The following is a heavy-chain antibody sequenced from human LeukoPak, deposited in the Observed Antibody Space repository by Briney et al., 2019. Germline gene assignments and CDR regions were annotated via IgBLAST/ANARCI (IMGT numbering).Heavy chain of an antibody. V-gene: IGHV4-59*11. CDR2: IYYREST. Sequence: SEALSLRCLGSGVPISLQYLSSLPQPPGKGLDWIGYIYYRESTNYNPSLKSRVTISLDTSKNQFSMKLSSVTAADTAVYYCARSFYDSSGYYHWYFDLWGRGTLVTVSS. CDR3: ARSFYDSSGYYHWYFDL. D-gene: IGHD3-22*01. CDR1: GVPISLQY. J-gene: IGHJ2*01.